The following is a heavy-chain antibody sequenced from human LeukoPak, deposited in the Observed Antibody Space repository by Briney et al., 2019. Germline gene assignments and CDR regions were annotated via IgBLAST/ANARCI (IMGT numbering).Heavy chain of an antibody. V-gene: IGHV3-21*01. CDR1: GFTFSSYS. CDR2: ISSSSYI. J-gene: IGHJ4*02. CDR3: ARDIIVATNIFDY. D-gene: IGHD5-12*01. Sequence: GGSLRLSCAASGFTFSSYSMNWVRQAPGKGLEWVSSISSSSYIYYADSVKGRFTISRDNAKNSLYLQMNSLRAEDTAVYYCARDIIVATNIFDYWGQGTLVTVSS.